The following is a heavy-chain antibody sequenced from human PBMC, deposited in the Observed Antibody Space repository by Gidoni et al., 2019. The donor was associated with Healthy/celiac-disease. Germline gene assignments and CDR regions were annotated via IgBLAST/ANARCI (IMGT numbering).Heavy chain of an antibody. CDR2: ISSSSSYI. CDR3: ARALRFLEWLLGRGCPGIDY. J-gene: IGHJ4*02. D-gene: IGHD3-3*01. Sequence: EVQLVESGGGLVKPGGSLRLSCAASGFTFSSYRLNWVRQAPGKGLEWVSSISSSSSYIYYADSVKGRFTISRDNAKNSLYLQMNSLRAEDTAVYYCARALRFLEWLLGRGCPGIDYWGQGTLVTVSS. CDR1: GFTFSSYR. V-gene: IGHV3-21*01.